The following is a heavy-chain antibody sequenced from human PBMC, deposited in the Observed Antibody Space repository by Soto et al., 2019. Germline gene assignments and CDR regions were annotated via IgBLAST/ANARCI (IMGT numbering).Heavy chain of an antibody. D-gene: IGHD4-17*01. CDR2: ITGSGSTM. CDR1: GDSFSSYE. CDR3: VKDPTTMTPPY. Sequence: RLVESGGGSVQPGGSLRLSCAASGDSFSSYEMNWIRQAPGKGPEWVSHITGSGSTMYADSVKGRFTISRDNAKDSLYLQMNSLRAEDTAIYYCVKDPTTMTPPYWGQGTLVTVSS. V-gene: IGHV3-48*03. J-gene: IGHJ4*02.